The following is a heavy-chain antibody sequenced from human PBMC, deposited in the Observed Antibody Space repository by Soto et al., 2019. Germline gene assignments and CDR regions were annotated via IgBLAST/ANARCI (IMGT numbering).Heavy chain of an antibody. CDR1: GYSFTSYW. J-gene: IGHJ4*02. V-gene: IGHV5-51*01. D-gene: IGHD2-21*02. CDR2: IYPGDSDT. Sequence: LGESLKISCNGSGYSFTSYWIGWVRQMPGKGLEWMGIIYPGDSDTRYSPSFQGQVTISADKSISTAYLQWSSLKASDTAMYYCARGPEYRVGDCYTAVTFGFWGQGTLVPVSS. CDR3: ARGPEYRVGDCYTAVTFGF.